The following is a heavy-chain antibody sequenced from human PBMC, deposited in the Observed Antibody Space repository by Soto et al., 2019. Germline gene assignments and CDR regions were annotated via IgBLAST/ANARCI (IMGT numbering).Heavy chain of an antibody. Sequence: QVQLVESGGGLVKPGGSLRLSCAASGFTFSGYNMSWIRQAPGKGLEWVSYITSSGSNTFDAESVKGRFTISRDNTMNLLYLQMNSLSAEDTAVYYCARIGTISSAHHFDHWGQGTLVTVSS. D-gene: IGHD6-6*01. CDR3: ARIGTISSAHHFDH. V-gene: IGHV3-11*01. CDR1: GFTFSGYN. CDR2: ITSSGSNT. J-gene: IGHJ4*02.